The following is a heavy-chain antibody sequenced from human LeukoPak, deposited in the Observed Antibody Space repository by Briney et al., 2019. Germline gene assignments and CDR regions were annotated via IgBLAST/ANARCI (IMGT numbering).Heavy chain of an antibody. V-gene: IGHV4-39*01. J-gene: IGHJ5*02. CDR2: IYYSGTT. CDR1: GGSIRSSVYY. CDR3: AQHGGITSSGVVILNWFDP. D-gene: IGHD3-3*01. Sequence: SSETLSLTCTVSGGSIRSSVYYWGWSRQSPGKGLEWIGSIYYSGTTYYNPSLKSRVTISVDTSKNQFSLKLSSVTAADTAIYYCAQHGGITSSGVVILNWFDPWGQGTLVTVSS.